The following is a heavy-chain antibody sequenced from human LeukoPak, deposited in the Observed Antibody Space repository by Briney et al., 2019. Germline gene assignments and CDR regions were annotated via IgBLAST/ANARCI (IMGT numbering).Heavy chain of an antibody. Sequence: GGSLRLSCAASGFTFSRYWMQWVGQAPGKGLEGVASIKQVGGEKYSMYSVKGRFVISTDNAKNSLYLQMNSLRAEDTAVYYCAHGWTPWGWFDPWGQGTLVTVSS. V-gene: IGHV3-7*01. J-gene: IGHJ5*02. CDR3: AHGWTPWGWFDP. CDR2: IKQVGGEK. D-gene: IGHD6-19*01. CDR1: GFTFSRYW.